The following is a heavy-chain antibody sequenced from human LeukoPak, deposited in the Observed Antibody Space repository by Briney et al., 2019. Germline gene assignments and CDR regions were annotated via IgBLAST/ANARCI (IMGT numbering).Heavy chain of an antibody. J-gene: IGHJ3*02. CDR1: GFIFSSYA. D-gene: IGHD1-26*01. V-gene: IGHV3-64*01. Sequence: TGGSLRLSCAASGFIFSSYAMHWDRQAPGKGLEYVSAITNNGGITYYANSVRGRFTISRDNSKNTLYLQMGSLRPEDMAVYYCARVGATAETANAFDIWGQGTMVTVSS. CDR3: ARVGATAETANAFDI. CDR2: ITNNGGIT.